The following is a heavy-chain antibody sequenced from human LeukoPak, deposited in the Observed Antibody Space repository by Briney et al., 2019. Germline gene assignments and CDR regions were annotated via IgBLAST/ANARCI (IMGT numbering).Heavy chain of an antibody. CDR2: ISTSGTT. D-gene: IGHD6-13*01. V-gene: IGHV4-4*07. Sequence: SETLSLTCTVSGGFISSSYYWSWIRQPAGKGLEWIGRISTSGTTNYNPSLKSRVTISVDPSKNQFSLKLSSVTAADTAVYYCARAAYSSSSTYWFDPWGQGTLVTVSS. J-gene: IGHJ5*02. CDR1: GGFISSSYY. CDR3: ARAAYSSSSTYWFDP.